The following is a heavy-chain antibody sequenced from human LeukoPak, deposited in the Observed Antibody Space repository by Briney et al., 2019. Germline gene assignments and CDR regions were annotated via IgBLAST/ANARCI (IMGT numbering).Heavy chain of an antibody. CDR3: ARERVDTPMVYDY. CDR1: GFTFSDYY. D-gene: IGHD5-18*01. J-gene: IGHJ4*02. CDR2: ISSSGSTI. Sequence: GGSLRLSCAASGFTFSDYYMSWIRQAPGKGLEWVSYISSSGSTIYYTDSVKGRFTISRDNAKNSLYLQMNSLRAEDTAVYYCARERVDTPMVYDYWGQGTLVTVSS. V-gene: IGHV3-11*01.